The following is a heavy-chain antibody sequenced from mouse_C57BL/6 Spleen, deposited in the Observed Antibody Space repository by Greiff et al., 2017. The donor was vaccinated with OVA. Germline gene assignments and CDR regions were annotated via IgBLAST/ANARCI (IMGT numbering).Heavy chain of an antibody. CDR3: ARDSPSYFDYYFDY. Sequence: EVQLVESGGGLVKPGGSLKLSCAASGFTFSSYAMSWVRQTPEKRLEWVATISDGGSYTYYPDNVKGRFTISRDNAKNNLYLQMSHLKSEDTAMYYCARDSPSYFDYYFDYWGQGTTLTVSS. J-gene: IGHJ2*01. CDR1: GFTFSSYA. CDR2: ISDGGSYT. V-gene: IGHV5-4*01. D-gene: IGHD2-4*01.